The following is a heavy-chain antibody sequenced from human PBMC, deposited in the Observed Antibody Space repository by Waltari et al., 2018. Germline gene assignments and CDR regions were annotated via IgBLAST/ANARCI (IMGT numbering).Heavy chain of an antibody. CDR1: GYSISSGYY. V-gene: IGHV4-38-2*01. CDR2: IYHSWST. J-gene: IGHJ4*02. Sequence: QVQLQESGPGLVKPSETLSLTCAVSGYSISSGYYWGWIRQPPGKGLEWIGSIYHSWSTYYNPSLKSRVTISVDTSKNQFSLKLSSVTAADTAVYYCARGGPGSKYSSSWYVWGQGTLVTVSS. D-gene: IGHD6-13*01. CDR3: ARGGPGSKYSSSWYV.